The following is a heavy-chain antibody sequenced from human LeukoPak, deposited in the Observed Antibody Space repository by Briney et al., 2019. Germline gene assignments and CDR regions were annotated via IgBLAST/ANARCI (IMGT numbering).Heavy chain of an antibody. V-gene: IGHV1-69*05. D-gene: IGHD3-22*01. CDR2: IIPIFGTA. CDR3: ARVGDYYDSRGYCFDY. Sequence: GSSVKVSCKASGGTFSSYAISWVRQAPGQGLEWMGRIIPIFGTANYAQKFQGRVTITTDESTSTAYMELSSLRSEDTAVYYCARVGDYYDSRGYCFDYWGQGTLVTVSS. J-gene: IGHJ4*02. CDR1: GGTFSSYA.